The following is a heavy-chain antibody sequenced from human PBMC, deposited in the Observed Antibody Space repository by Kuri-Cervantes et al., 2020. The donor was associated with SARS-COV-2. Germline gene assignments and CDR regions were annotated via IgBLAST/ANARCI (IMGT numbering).Heavy chain of an antibody. CDR1: GFTFSSYG. CDR3: ARLNYYYYGMDV. V-gene: IGHV3-33*01. Sequence: GESLKISCAASGFTFSSYGMHWVRQAPGKGLEWVAVIWYDGSNKYYADSVKGRFTISRDNSKNTVYLQMNSLSAEDTAVYYCARLNYYYYGMDVWGQGTTVTVSS. J-gene: IGHJ6*02. CDR2: IWYDGSNK.